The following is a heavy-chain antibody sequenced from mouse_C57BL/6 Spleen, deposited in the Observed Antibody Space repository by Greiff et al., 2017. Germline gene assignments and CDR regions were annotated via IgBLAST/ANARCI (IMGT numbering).Heavy chain of an antibody. CDR2: IRLKSDNYAT. D-gene: IGHD1-2*01. J-gene: IGHJ1*03. Sequence: EVQLQESGGGLVQPGGSMKLSCVASGFTFSNYWMNWVRQSPEKGLEWVAQIRLKSDNYATHYAESVKGRFTISRDDSKSSVYLQMNNLRAEDTGIYYCTGATATHWYFDVWGTGTTVTVSS. V-gene: IGHV6-3*01. CDR3: TGATATHWYFDV. CDR1: GFTFSNYW.